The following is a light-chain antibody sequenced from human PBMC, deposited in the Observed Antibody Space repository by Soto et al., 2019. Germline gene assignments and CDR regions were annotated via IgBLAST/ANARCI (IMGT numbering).Light chain of an antibody. CDR1: QSVSSW. CDR3: QQYNSYSWT. CDR2: KAS. J-gene: IGKJ1*01. V-gene: IGKV1-5*03. Sequence: DIEGKQSASTLCASVGGSGTINCRASQSVSSWLAWYQQKPGKAPKLLIYKASSLASGVPSRFSGSGSGTEFPPTISRLQPDDFPTYYCQQYNSYSWTFGQGTKVDI.